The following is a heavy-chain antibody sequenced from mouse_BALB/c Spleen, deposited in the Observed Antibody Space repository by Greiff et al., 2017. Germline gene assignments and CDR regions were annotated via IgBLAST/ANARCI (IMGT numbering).Heavy chain of an antibody. V-gene: IGHV5-17*02. D-gene: IGHD1-1*01. J-gene: IGHJ3*01. CDR2: ISSGSSTI. CDR3: ARRDGSSPFAY. CDR1: GFTFSSFG. Sequence: EVQGVESGGGLVQPGGSRKLSCAASGFTFSSFGMHWVRQAPEKGLEWVAYISSGSSTIYYADTVKGRFTISRDNPKNTLFLQMTSLRSEDTAMYYCARRDGSSPFAYWGQGTLVTVSA.